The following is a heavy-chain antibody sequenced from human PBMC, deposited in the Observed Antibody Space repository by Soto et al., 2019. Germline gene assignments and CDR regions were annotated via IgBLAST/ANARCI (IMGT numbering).Heavy chain of an antibody. CDR3: AREIGRYFDWSFDY. V-gene: IGHV1-69*08. Sequence: QVQLVQSGAEVKKPGSSVKVSCKASGGTFSSYTISWVRQAPGQGLEWMGRIIPILGIANYAQKFQGRVTITADKSTSTAYRELSSLRSEDTAVYYCAREIGRYFDWSFDYWGQGTLVPVSS. J-gene: IGHJ4*02. D-gene: IGHD3-9*01. CDR1: GGTFSSYT. CDR2: IIPILGIA.